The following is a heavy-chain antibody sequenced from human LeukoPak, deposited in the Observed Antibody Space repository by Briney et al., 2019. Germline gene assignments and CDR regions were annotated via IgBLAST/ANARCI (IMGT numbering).Heavy chain of an antibody. Sequence: GGSLRLSRAASGFTFSSYWMSWVRQTPGKGLEWVANIKQDGSEKYYVDSVKGRFTISRDNAKNSLYLQMNSLRAEDTAVYYCARAGNYYGSGSYYYFDYWGQGTLVTVST. CDR3: ARAGNYYGSGSYYYFDY. CDR2: IKQDGSEK. J-gene: IGHJ4*02. CDR1: GFTFSSYW. V-gene: IGHV3-7*01. D-gene: IGHD3-10*01.